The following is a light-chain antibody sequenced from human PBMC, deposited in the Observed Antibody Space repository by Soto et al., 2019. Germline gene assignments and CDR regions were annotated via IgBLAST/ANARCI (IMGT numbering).Light chain of an antibody. CDR1: SSNIGAPYDY. CDR3: FSFTTTSTHV. CDR2: EVN. Sequence: QSVLTQPPSVSGAPGQGVTISCAGSSSNIGAPYDYVSWFQQHPGKAPKLMISEVNNRPSGVSNRFSGSKSGNTAYLTISGLQVEDEAEYFCFSFTTTSTHVFGTGTKVTVL. V-gene: IGLV2-14*01. J-gene: IGLJ1*01.